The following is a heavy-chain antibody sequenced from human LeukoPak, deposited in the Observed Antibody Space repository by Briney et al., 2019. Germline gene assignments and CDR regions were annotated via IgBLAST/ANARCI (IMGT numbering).Heavy chain of an antibody. CDR2: IRSESSST. J-gene: IGHJ4*02. CDR1: GFTFSRYT. D-gene: IGHD3-16*01. CDR3: VRDLNWAFDY. V-gene: IGHV3-48*01. Sequence: GGSLRLSCVASGFTFSRYTMNWVRQAPGKELEWISNIRSESSSTTYADSVKGRFTISRDNAKNSLYLQINSLRAEDTAVYYCVRDLNWAFDYWGQGTLVTVSS.